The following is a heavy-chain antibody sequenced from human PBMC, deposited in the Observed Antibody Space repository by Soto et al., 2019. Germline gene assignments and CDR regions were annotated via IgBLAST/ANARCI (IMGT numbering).Heavy chain of an antibody. CDR3: TTSPRLLWFGECYDY. CDR2: IKIKTDGGTT. V-gene: IGHV3-15*01. J-gene: IGHJ4*02. D-gene: IGHD3-10*01. CDR1: GFTFSNAW. Sequence: EVQLVESGGGWVKPGGSLRLSCAASGFTFSNAWMSWVRQAPGKGLEWVGRIKIKTDGGTTDYAAPVKGRFTISRDDSKNTLYLQMHSLKTEDTAVYYCTTSPRLLWFGECYDYWGQGTLVTVSS.